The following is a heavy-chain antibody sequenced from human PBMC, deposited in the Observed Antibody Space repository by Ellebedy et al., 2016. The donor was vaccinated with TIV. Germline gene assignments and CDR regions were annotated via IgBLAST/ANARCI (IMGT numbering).Heavy chain of an antibody. CDR1: GFTFVSYA. V-gene: IGHV1-3*01. Sequence: AASVKVSCKASGFTFVSYAIHWVRQAPGQSLEWLGGFNVGTANTRYAQKFQGRVTITRDTSASTAYMELTSLTSEDTANYYCARARGFSYFDFWGQGTLGTVSS. CDR3: ARARGFSYFDF. CDR2: FNVGTANT. J-gene: IGHJ4*02.